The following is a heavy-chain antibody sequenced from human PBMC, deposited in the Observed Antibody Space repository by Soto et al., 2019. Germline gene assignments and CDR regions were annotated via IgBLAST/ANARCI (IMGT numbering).Heavy chain of an antibody. D-gene: IGHD1-26*01. V-gene: IGHV1-18*01. J-gene: IGHJ4*02. CDR1: GYTFTTYD. Sequence: QVQLVQSGAEVKKPGASVTVSCEASGYTFTTYDISWVRQAPGRGLEWMGWISASNGNTNYAQKLQGRVTMTTDASTSTAYMELRSLRSDDTAVYYCARDSGSYYLPFDYWGQGTLVTVSS. CDR2: ISASNGNT. CDR3: ARDSGSYYLPFDY.